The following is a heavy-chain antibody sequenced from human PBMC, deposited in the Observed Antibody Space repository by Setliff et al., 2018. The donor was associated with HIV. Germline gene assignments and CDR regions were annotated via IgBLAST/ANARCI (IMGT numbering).Heavy chain of an antibody. CDR2: IYTSGSP. CDR1: GGSISSYY. Sequence: PSETLCLTCTVSGGSISSYYWSWIRQSPGKRLEWIGNIYTSGSPNYNPSLKSRVIISVDTSKNQFYLRLGSVTAADTAVYYCARHGDGSGSFYYYGMDVWGQGTTVTVS. CDR3: ARHGDGSGSFYYYGMDV. V-gene: IGHV4-4*09. J-gene: IGHJ6*02. D-gene: IGHD3-10*01.